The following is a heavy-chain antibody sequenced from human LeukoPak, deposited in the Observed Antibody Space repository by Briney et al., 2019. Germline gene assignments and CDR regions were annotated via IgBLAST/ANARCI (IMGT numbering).Heavy chain of an antibody. Sequence: PGGSLRLSCAASGFTFSDYWLHWVRQAPGKGLVWVSCISFDGSTTYADSVKGRFTISRDNAKNTVHLQMDSLTVEDTAVYYCAASKWMDPWGQGTLVTVSS. CDR2: ISFDGST. CDR1: GFTFSDYW. J-gene: IGHJ5*02. D-gene: IGHD2-2*03. V-gene: IGHV3-74*01. CDR3: AASKWMDP.